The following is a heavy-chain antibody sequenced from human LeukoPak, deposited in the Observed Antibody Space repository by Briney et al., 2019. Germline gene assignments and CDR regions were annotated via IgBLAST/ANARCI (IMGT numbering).Heavy chain of an antibody. D-gene: IGHD5/OR15-5a*01. CDR2: IYYSGST. V-gene: IGHV4-59*08. J-gene: IGHJ5*02. Sequence: SETLSLTCTVSGGSISGDYYWRWIRQPPGKGLEWIGYIYYSGSTTYNPSLKSRVTISVDTSKNRFSLKLSSVTAADTAVYYCAKYVSTGWFDPWGQGTLVTVSS. CDR3: AKYVSTGWFDP. CDR1: GGSISGDYY.